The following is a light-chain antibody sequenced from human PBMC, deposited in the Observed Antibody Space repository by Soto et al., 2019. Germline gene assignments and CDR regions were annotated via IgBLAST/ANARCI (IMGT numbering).Light chain of an antibody. V-gene: IGKV3-11*01. Sequence: EIVLTQSPATLSLSPGERATLSCRASQSVSSDLAWYHQKPGQAPRLLIYGASTRATGIPARFSGSGSGTDFTLTISSLEPEDFAVYYCQQRSNWPPTFGQGTKVDI. J-gene: IGKJ1*01. CDR1: QSVSSD. CDR3: QQRSNWPPT. CDR2: GAS.